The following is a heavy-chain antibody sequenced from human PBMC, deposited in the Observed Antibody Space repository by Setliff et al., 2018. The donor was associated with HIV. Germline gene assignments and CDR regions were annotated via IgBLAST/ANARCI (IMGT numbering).Heavy chain of an antibody. CDR1: GLNFIDAW. J-gene: IGHJ6*02. CDR2: IYGGGTT. CDR3: ARDNLYYNTWNASPVYGLDV. D-gene: IGHD3-3*01. Sequence: PGGSLRLSCTVSGLNFIDAWLSWVRQAPGKGLEWVSVIYGGGTTHYADSANGRFTISRYNAKNSLYLQMDGLRAEDTAVYFCARDNLYYNTWNASPVYGLDVWGQGTTVTVSS. V-gene: IGHV3-66*01.